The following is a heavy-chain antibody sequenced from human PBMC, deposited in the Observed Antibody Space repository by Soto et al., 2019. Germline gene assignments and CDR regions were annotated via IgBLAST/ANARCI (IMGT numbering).Heavy chain of an antibody. CDR2: INGYNGNT. J-gene: IGHJ6*02. Sequence: QVQLVQSGAEVKKPGASVKVSCKASGYTFTSYGISWVRQAPGQGLEWMGWINGYNGNTNHAQKLQGRVTMSTETTTSTAYMALRSLRSDDSAVYYCARMGDVPYYYYGMDVWGQGTTVTVSS. CDR3: ARMGDVPYYYYGMDV. V-gene: IGHV1-18*01. D-gene: IGHD3-16*01. CDR1: GYTFTSYG.